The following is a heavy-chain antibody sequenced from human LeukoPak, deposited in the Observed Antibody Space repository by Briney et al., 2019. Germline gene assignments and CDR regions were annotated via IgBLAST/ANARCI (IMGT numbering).Heavy chain of an antibody. CDR3: ARGAGEGSWLIDY. CDR2: INGANGNT. J-gene: IGHJ4*02. CDR1: GYTFTSNA. V-gene: IGHV1-3*03. D-gene: IGHD3-16*01. Sequence: VASVKVSCKPSGYTFTSNAIHWVRQAPGQSLKLMGCINGANGNTEYSHEFQGRVTITRDTSARTAYMELSILTSDDMAIYYCARGAGEGSWLIDYWGQGTLVIVSS.